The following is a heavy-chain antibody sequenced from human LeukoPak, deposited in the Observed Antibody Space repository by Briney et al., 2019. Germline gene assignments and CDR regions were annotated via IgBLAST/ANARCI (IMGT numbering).Heavy chain of an antibody. Sequence: SETLSLTCTVSGGSISSSSYYRGWIRQPPGTGLEWIGSIYYSGSTYYNPSLKSRVTISVDTSKNQFSLKLSSVTAADTAVYYCASWVVDGWLDYWGQGTLVTVSS. CDR1: GGSISSSSYY. D-gene: IGHD5-24*01. J-gene: IGHJ4*02. CDR3: ASWVVDGWLDY. CDR2: IYYSGST. V-gene: IGHV4-39*01.